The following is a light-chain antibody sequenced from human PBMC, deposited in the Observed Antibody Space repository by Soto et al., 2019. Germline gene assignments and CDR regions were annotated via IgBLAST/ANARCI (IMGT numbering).Light chain of an antibody. Sequence: QSVLTQPASVSGSPGQSITISCTGTSSDVGNYNLVSWYQQHPGKAPKLMIYEGTKRPSGVSNRFSGSKSGNTASLTISGLQAEDEAYYYCCSYAGSSFYVFGTGTKVTVL. J-gene: IGLJ1*01. CDR1: SSDVGNYNL. CDR2: EGT. CDR3: CSYAGSSFYV. V-gene: IGLV2-23*01.